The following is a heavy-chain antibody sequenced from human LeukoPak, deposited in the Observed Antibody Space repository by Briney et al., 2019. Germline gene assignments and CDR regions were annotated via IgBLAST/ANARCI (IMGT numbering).Heavy chain of an antibody. V-gene: IGHV1-8*01. J-gene: IGHJ4*02. CDR1: GYTFTSYD. CDR2: MNPNSGNT. D-gene: IGHD3-10*01. Sequence: ASVKVSCKASGYTFTSYDINWVRQATGQGLEWMGWMNPNSGNTGYAQKFQGRVTMTRNTSISTAYMELSSLRSEDTAVYYCARGCITMVRGAHNPEDYWGQGTLVTVSS. CDR3: ARGCITMVRGAHNPEDY.